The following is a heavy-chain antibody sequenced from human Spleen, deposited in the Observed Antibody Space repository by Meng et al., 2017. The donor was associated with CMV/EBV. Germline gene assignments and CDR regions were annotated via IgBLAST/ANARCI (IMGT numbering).Heavy chain of an antibody. V-gene: IGHV3-48*03. D-gene: IGHD5-18*01. CDR3: ARVHRATPTSYSLYY. CDR2: ISSSGSTI. Sequence: GESLKISCAASGFTFSSYEMNWVRQAPGKGLEWVSYISSSGSTIYYADSVKGRFTISRDNAKNSLYLQMNSLRAEDTAVYYCARVHRATPTSYSLYYWGQGTLVTVSS. CDR1: GFTFSSYE. J-gene: IGHJ4*02.